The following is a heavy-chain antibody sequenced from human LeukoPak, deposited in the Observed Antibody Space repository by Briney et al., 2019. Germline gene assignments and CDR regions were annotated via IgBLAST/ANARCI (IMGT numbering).Heavy chain of an antibody. CDR3: MRDFRQLYREANWFDN. D-gene: IGHD3-3*01. CDR1: GFTFTDYY. CDR2: INLYTGDT. Sequence: ASVKVSCKASGFTFTDYYLHWVRQAPGQGLEWMGRINLYTGDTKYEQKFQGRVTLTRDTSISTAYLEITSLTSDDTAIFYCMRDFRQLYREANWFDNWDQGTLVTVSS. V-gene: IGHV1-2*06. J-gene: IGHJ5*02.